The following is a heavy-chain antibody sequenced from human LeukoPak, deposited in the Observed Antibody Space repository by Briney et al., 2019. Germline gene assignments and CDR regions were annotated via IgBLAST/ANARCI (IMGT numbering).Heavy chain of an antibody. Sequence: GGSLRLSCAASGFTLTTYAMTWVRQAPGKGLEWVSAISAGGDSTYYADSVKGRFTISRDNSKNTLYLQMNSLRAEDTAVYYCAIGYSSSWYSYDHQWGQGTLVTVSS. CDR1: GFTLTTYA. V-gene: IGHV3-23*01. D-gene: IGHD6-13*01. CDR3: AIGYSSSWYSYDHQ. J-gene: IGHJ4*02. CDR2: ISAGGDST.